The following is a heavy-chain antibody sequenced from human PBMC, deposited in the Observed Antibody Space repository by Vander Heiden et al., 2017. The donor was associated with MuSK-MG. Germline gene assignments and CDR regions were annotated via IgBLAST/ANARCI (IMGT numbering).Heavy chain of an antibody. D-gene: IGHD6-13*01. CDR2: INHSGST. J-gene: IGHJ5*02. Sequence: QVQLQQWGAGLLKPSETLSLTCAVYGGSFSGYYWSWIRQPPGKGLEWIGEINHSGSTNYNPSLKSRVTISVDTSKNQFSLKLSSVTAADTAVYYCARGAIKYSSSGNWFDPWGQGTLVTVSS. CDR3: ARGAIKYSSSGNWFDP. CDR1: GGSFSGYY. V-gene: IGHV4-34*01.